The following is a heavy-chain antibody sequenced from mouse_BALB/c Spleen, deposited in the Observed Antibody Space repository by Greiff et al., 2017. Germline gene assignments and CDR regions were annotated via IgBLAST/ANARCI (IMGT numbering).Heavy chain of an antibody. V-gene: IGHV3-2*02. CDR3: ARGDYDYDWFAY. CDR2: ISYSGST. Sequence: EVKLVESGPGLVKPSQSLSLTCTVTGYSITSDYAWNWIRQFPGNKLEWMGYISYSGSTSYNPSLKSRISITRDTSKNQFFLQLNSVTTEDTATYYCARGDYDYDWFAYWGQGTLVTGSA. J-gene: IGHJ3*01. D-gene: IGHD2-4*01. CDR1: GYSITSDYA.